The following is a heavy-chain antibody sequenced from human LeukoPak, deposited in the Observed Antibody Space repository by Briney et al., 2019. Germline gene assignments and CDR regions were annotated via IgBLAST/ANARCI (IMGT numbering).Heavy chain of an antibody. J-gene: IGHJ6*03. D-gene: IGHD6-19*01. CDR2: ISSSSSYI. Sequence: PGGSPRLSCAASGFTFSSYSMNWVRQAPGKGLEWVSSISSSSSYIYYADSVKGRFTISRDNAKNSLYLQMNSLRAEDTAVYYCARDAPPIQQWLVHGDLCYMDVWGKGTTVTVSS. V-gene: IGHV3-21*01. CDR1: GFTFSSYS. CDR3: ARDAPPIQQWLVHGDLCYMDV.